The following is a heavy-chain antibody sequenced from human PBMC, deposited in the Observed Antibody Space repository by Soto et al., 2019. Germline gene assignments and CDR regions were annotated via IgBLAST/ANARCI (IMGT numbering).Heavy chain of an antibody. CDR2: IYYSGST. J-gene: IGHJ6*03. D-gene: IGHD3-16*01. CDR3: ARHTGFGLYYRDV. V-gene: IGHV4-59*08. CDR1: GGSISSYY. Sequence: QVQLQESGPGLVKPSDTLSLTCTVSGGSISSYYWSWIRQPPGKGLEWIGYIYYSGSTNYNPSLKSRVTIQVDTSKNQFSLKLSSMTAADTAVYYCARHTGFGLYYRDVWGKGTTVTVSS.